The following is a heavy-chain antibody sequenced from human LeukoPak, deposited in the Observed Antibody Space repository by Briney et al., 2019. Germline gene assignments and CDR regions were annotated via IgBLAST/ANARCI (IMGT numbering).Heavy chain of an antibody. V-gene: IGHV4-39*01. Sequence: SETLSLTCPVFGGSISSSNYYWGWIRQPPGKGLEWIGSIYYSGSTHYNPSLKSRVTISVDTSKNQFSLRLSSVTAADTAVYFCARHSQYTTSWFDSWGQGTLVTVSS. J-gene: IGHJ5*01. CDR2: IYYSGST. CDR3: ARHSQYTTSWFDS. CDR1: GGSISSSNYY. D-gene: IGHD6-13*01.